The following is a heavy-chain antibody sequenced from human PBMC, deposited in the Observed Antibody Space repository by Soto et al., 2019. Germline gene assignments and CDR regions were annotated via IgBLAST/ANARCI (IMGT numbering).Heavy chain of an antibody. CDR2: IYSGGST. J-gene: IGHJ4*02. CDR3: ARLMNDYSYYFDY. Sequence: PGGSLRLSCAASGFTVSSNYMSWVRQAPGKGLEWVSVIYSGGSTYYADSVKGRFTISRDNSKNTLYLQMNSLGAEDTAVYYCARLMNDYSYYFDYWGQGTLVTVSS. D-gene: IGHD4-17*01. CDR1: GFTVSSNY. V-gene: IGHV3-66*01.